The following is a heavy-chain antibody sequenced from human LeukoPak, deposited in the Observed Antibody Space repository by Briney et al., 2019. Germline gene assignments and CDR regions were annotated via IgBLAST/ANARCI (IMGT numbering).Heavy chain of an antibody. CDR1: GFTFSSYE. CDR2: ISFSGSTI. CDR3: AREFITTDDAFDI. V-gene: IGHV3-48*03. Sequence: GGSLRLSCAASGFTFSSYEMNWVRRAPGKGLEWVSYISFSGSTIYYADSVKGRFTISRDNAKNSLYLQMYSLRAEDTAVYYCAREFITTDDAFDIWGHGTMVTVSS. J-gene: IGHJ3*02. D-gene: IGHD3-10*01.